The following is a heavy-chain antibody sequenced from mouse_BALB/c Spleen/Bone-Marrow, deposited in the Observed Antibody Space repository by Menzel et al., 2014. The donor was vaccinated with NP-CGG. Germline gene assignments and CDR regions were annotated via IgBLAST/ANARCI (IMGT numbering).Heavy chain of an antibody. CDR3: ARRYFDV. V-gene: IGHV1S41*01. J-gene: IGHJ1*01. CDR2: IVPGSGST. Sequence: DLAKPGASVKLSCKASGYTFTSYWINWVKQRPGQGLEWIGRIVPGSGSTYYNEMFKGKATLTVDTSSSPANIQLSSLASENCAVYFCARRYFDVWGAGTTVTVSS. CDR1: GYTFTSYW.